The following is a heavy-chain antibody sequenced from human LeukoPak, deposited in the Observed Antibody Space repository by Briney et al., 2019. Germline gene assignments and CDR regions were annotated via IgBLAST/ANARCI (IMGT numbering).Heavy chain of an antibody. Sequence: SETLSLTCTVSGGSISSYYWSWIRQPAGKGLEWIGRIYTSGSTNYNPSLKSRVTMSVDTSKNQFSLKPSSVTAADTAVYYCARDGGGYCSSTSCYRVAFDIWGQGTMVTVSS. CDR3: ARDGGGYCSSTSCYRVAFDI. J-gene: IGHJ3*02. CDR2: IYTSGST. V-gene: IGHV4-4*07. CDR1: GGSISSYY. D-gene: IGHD2-2*02.